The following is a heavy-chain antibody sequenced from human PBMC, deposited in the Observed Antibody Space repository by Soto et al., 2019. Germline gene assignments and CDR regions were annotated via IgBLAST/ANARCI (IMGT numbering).Heavy chain of an antibody. D-gene: IGHD2-15*01. V-gene: IGHV4-34*01. CDR1: GGTFSGYY. Sequence: SETQSLTSAVYGGTFSGYYWSWIRQPPGKGLEWIGEINHSGSTNYNPSLKSRVTISVDTSKNQFSLKLSSVTAADTAVYYCARRGSVRGYCSGGSCSRWFDPWGQGTLVTVSS. CDR3: ARRGSVRGYCSGGSCSRWFDP. J-gene: IGHJ5*02. CDR2: INHSGST.